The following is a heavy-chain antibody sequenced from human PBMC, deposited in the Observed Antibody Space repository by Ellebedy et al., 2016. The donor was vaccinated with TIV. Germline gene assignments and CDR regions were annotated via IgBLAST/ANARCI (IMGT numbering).Heavy chain of an antibody. Sequence: GESLKISCAASEFTFSSYTIHWVRQAPGKGLEWVAVISYDGSNKYYADSVKGRFTISRDNSKNTLDLQMNSLRAEDTAVYYCARASTPTYGCFDYWGQGTLVTVSS. CDR3: ARASTPTYGCFDY. D-gene: IGHD3-10*01. J-gene: IGHJ4*02. CDR1: EFTFSSYT. CDR2: ISYDGSNK. V-gene: IGHV3-30-3*01.